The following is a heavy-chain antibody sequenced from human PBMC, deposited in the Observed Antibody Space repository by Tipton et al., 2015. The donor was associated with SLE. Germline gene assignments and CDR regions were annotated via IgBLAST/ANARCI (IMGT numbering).Heavy chain of an antibody. CDR1: GFTLSSNW. J-gene: IGHJ4*02. V-gene: IGHV3-74*01. D-gene: IGHD6-25*01. Sequence: SLRLSCTASGFTLSSNWMHWVRQAPGKGLVWVSRISADEGYTVYADSVKGRFTISRDNTKNTLYLQMNSLRAEDTAVYYCARFSGGRIDYWGQGTLVTVPS. CDR3: ARFSGGRIDY. CDR2: ISADEGYT.